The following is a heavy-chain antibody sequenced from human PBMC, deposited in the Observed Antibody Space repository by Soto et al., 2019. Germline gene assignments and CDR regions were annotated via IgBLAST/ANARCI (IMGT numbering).Heavy chain of an antibody. CDR3: ASDRRGGNHGLDV. D-gene: IGHD2-21*02. CDR1: GFSLSTSGMR. J-gene: IGHJ6*02. V-gene: IGHV2-70*04. Sequence: SGPTLVNPTETLTLTCTFSGFSLSTSGMRVSWIRQPPGKALEWLARIDWDDDKFYSTSLKTRLTISKDTSKNQVVLTMTNMDPVDAATYYCASDRRGGNHGLDVWGQGTTVTVSS. CDR2: IDWDDDK.